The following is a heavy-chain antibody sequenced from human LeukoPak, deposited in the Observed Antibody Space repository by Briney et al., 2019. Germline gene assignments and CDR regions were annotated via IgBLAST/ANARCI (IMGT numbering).Heavy chain of an antibody. CDR1: GGSFSGYY. V-gene: IGHV4-34*01. D-gene: IGHD2-2*01. CDR2: INHSGST. J-gene: IGHJ6*02. Sequence: SETLSLTCAVYGGSFSGYYWSWIRQPPGKGLEWIGEINHSGSTNYNPSLKSRVTISVDTSKNQFSLKLSSVTAADTAVYYCARGSHCSSTSCPFYYYYYYGMDVWGQGITVTVSS. CDR3: ARGSHCSSTSCPFYYYYYYGMDV.